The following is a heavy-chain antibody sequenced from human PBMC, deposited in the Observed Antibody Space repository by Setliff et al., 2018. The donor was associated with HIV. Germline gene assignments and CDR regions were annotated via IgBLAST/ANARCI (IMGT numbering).Heavy chain of an antibody. D-gene: IGHD3-10*01. CDR2: ISADGSDT. V-gene: IGHV3-74*01. CDR1: GFTFSSYW. J-gene: IGHJ4*02. Sequence: PGGSLRLSCAASGFTFSSYWIHWVRQAPGKGLVWVSRISADGSDTSYADSVKGRFTISREKSKSTLYLQMNSLRAEDTAVYYCAKKTAAYTSGSWLHYWGQGTLVTVSS. CDR3: AKKTAAYTSGSWLHY.